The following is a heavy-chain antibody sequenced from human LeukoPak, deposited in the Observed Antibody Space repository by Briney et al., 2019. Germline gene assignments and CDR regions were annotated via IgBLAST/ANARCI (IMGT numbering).Heavy chain of an antibody. Sequence: GGSLRLSCAASGFTFSNYWMSWVRQAPAGNGLEGVANIKQDGSEKYYMDSVKGRFTISRDNAKNSLYLQMNSLRAEDTAVYYCARDGYYGSGSYPYFDCWGQGTLVTVSS. CDR2: IKQDGSEK. J-gene: IGHJ4*02. CDR1: GFTFSNYW. CDR3: ARDGYYGSGSYPYFDC. D-gene: IGHD3-10*01. V-gene: IGHV3-7*03.